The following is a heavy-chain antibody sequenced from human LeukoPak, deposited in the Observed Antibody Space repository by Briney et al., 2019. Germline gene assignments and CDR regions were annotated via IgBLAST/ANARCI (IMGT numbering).Heavy chain of an antibody. CDR3: AKDQKYCSSSNCQLGPRGYYYYYGMDV. Sequence: PGGSLRLSCAASGFTFSIYAMNWVRQAPGKGLEWVSGISSSGGSTNYADSVKGRFTISRDNSKNTLYLQMNSLRAEDTALYYCAKDQKYCSSSNCQLGPRGYYYYYGMDVWGQGTTVTVSS. CDR2: ISSSGGST. CDR1: GFTFSIYA. V-gene: IGHV3-23*01. D-gene: IGHD2-2*01. J-gene: IGHJ6*02.